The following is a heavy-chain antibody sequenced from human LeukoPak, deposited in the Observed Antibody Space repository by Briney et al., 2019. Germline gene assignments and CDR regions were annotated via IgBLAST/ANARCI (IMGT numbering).Heavy chain of an antibody. V-gene: IGHV3-23*01. CDR2: MSGGSVTS. D-gene: IGHD3-22*01. CDR1: GLSFRIYS. J-gene: IGHJ4*02. CDR3: ARDYDYDSRGYSTD. Sequence: QAGGSLRLSCASSGLSFRIYSMSWFRQAAGKGLEWVSSMSGGSVTSYYADSVKGRFTVSRDDSKNTLYLQMNSLRAEDTAVYYCARDYDYDSRGYSTDSGQGTLVTVSS.